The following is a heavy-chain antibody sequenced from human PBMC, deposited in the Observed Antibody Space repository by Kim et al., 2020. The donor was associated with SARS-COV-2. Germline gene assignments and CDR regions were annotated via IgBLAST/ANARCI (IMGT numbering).Heavy chain of an antibody. CDR2: IYHSGST. V-gene: IGHV4-4*02. CDR1: GGSISSSNW. D-gene: IGHD3-16*02. J-gene: IGHJ6*03. Sequence: SETLSLTCAVSGGSISSSNWWSWVRQPPGKGLEWIGEIYHSGSTNYNPSLKSRVTISVDKSKNQFSLKLSSVTAADTAVYYCARGVSYHNYYYYYYMDVWGKGTTVTVSS. CDR3: ARGVSYHNYYYYYYMDV.